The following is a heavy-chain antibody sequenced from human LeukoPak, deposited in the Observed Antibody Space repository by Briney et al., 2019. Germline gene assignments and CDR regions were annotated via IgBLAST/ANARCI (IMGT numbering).Heavy chain of an antibody. J-gene: IGHJ4*02. CDR2: FDPEDGET. D-gene: IGHD3-10*01. CDR3: ATIPPMVRGVFDY. Sequence: GASVKVSCKVSGYTLTGLSMHWVRQAPGKGLEWMGGFDPEDGETIYAQKFQGRVTMTEDTSTDTAYMELSSLRSEDTAVYYCATIPPMVRGVFDYWGQGTLVTVSS. CDR1: GYTLTGLS. V-gene: IGHV1-24*01.